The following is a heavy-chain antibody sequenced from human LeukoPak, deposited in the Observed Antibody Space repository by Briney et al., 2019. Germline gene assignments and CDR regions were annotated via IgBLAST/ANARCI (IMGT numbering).Heavy chain of an antibody. J-gene: IGHJ4*02. CDR3: ARDGLVVAFDY. D-gene: IGHD2-15*01. V-gene: IGHV4-59*12. CDR1: GGSISSYY. CDR2: IYYSGST. Sequence: PSETLSLTCTVSGGSISSYYWSWIRQPPGKGLEWIGYIYYSGSTNYNPSLKSRVTMSVDTSKNQFSLKLSSVTAADTAVYYCARDGLVVAFDYWGQGTLVTVSS.